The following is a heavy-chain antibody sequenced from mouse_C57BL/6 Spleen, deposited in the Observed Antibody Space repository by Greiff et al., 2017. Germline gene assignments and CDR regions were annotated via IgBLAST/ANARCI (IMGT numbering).Heavy chain of an antibody. CDR2: INPNNGGT. D-gene: IGHD1-1*01. J-gene: IGHJ2*01. V-gene: IGHV1-22*01. Sequence: VQLQQSGPELVKPGASVKMSCKASGYTFTDYNMHWVKQSHGKSLEWIGYINPNNGGTSYNQKFKGKATLTVNKSSSTAYMELRSLTSEDSSVYDDARHYYGSSFYFGYWGQGTTLTVSS. CDR1: GYTFTDYN. CDR3: ARHYYGSSFYFGY.